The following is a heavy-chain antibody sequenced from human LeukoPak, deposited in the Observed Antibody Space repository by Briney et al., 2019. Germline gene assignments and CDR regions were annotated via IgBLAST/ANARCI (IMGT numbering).Heavy chain of an antibody. CDR3: ARYGSGSYSDDHFQH. CDR1: GGSISGYY. J-gene: IGHJ1*01. Sequence: PSETLSLTCTVSGGSISGYYWSWIRQPPGRGLEWIGFVYYSGSTKYNPSLKSRVTISVDPSKNQFSLKLTSVTAADTAVYYCARYGSGSYSDDHFQHWGQGTLVTVSS. V-gene: IGHV4-59*08. D-gene: IGHD3-10*01. CDR2: VYYSGST.